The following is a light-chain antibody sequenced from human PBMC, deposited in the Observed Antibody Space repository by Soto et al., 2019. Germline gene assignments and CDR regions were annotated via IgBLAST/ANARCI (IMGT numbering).Light chain of an antibody. CDR2: GAS. V-gene: IGKV3-20*01. Sequence: IVLTQSPGTLTLSPGERATLSCRASQSVSRANLAWYQQKPGQAPRLLIYGASSRATGIPDRFSGSGSVTDFTLAISRLEPEDFAVYYCQQYGRSLWTFGQGTKVQIK. CDR1: QSVSRAN. J-gene: IGKJ1*01. CDR3: QQYGRSLWT.